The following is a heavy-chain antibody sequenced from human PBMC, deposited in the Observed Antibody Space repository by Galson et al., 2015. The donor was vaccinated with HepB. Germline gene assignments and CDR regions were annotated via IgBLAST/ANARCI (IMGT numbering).Heavy chain of an antibody. D-gene: IGHD6-13*01. CDR2: ISSSSSYI. J-gene: IGHJ6*02. V-gene: IGHV3-21*01. CDR1: GFTFSSYS. Sequence: SLRLSCAAPGFTFSSYSMNWVRQAPGKGLEWVSSISSSSSYIYYADSVKGRFTISRDNAKNSLYLQMNSLRAEDTAVYYCARDRAYSSSWSYYYYYYGMDVWGQGTTVTVSS. CDR3: ARDRAYSSSWSYYYYYYGMDV.